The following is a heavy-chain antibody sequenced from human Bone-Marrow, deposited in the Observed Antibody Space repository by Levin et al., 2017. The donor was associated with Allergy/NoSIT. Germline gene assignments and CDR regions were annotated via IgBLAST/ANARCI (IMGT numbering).Heavy chain of an antibody. CDR3: ARIKEMSNGWIPFDF. CDR2: IHRGGET. V-gene: IGHV3-53*01. CDR1: GLSVSSYH. D-gene: IGHD6-19*01. Sequence: GESLKISCVASGLSVSSYHMTWLRQAPGKELEWVSAIHRGGETYYSDFVSGRFTISRDDSKNTVYLQMNSLRAEDTAVYYCARIKEMSNGWIPFDFWGQGTLLTVSS. J-gene: IGHJ4*02.